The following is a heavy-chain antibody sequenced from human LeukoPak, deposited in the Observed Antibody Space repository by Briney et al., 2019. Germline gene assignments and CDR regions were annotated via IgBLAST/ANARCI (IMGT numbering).Heavy chain of an antibody. Sequence: GGSLRLSCAASGFIVSTNYMSWVRQAPGKGLEWVANIKQDGSEKYYVDSVKGRFTISRDNAKNSLYLQMNSLRAEDTAVYYCAREYSSSWYYYFDYWGQGTLVTVSS. CDR3: AREYSSSWYYYFDY. J-gene: IGHJ4*02. V-gene: IGHV3-7*01. CDR1: GFIVSTNY. CDR2: IKQDGSEK. D-gene: IGHD6-13*01.